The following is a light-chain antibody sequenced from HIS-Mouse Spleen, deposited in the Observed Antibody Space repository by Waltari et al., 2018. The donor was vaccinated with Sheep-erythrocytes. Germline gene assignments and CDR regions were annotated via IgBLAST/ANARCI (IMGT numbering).Light chain of an antibody. CDR3: MQALQTPIFT. Sequence: DIVMPQFTLSLPVTPGEPASLSCRSSQSLLHSNGYNYLDWYLQKPGQSPQLLIYLGSNRASGVPDRFSGSGSGTDFTLKISRVEAEDVGVYYCMQALQTPIFTFGPGTKVDIK. CDR2: LGS. J-gene: IGKJ3*01. CDR1: QSLLHSNGYNY. V-gene: IGKV2-28*01.